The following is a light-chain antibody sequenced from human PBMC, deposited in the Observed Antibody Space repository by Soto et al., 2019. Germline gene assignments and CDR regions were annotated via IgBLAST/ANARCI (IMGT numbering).Light chain of an antibody. Sequence: IQMTQSSSALSAAVGGRVTLTCQASQDISSYLAWYQQKPGKAPNVLISGATTLQSGVQSRFSGSGSGTDFTLTISRLQPEDFATYYCQQLKTSPTFGQGTRLEIK. V-gene: IGKV1-9*01. J-gene: IGKJ5*01. CDR1: QDISSY. CDR2: GAT. CDR3: QQLKTSPT.